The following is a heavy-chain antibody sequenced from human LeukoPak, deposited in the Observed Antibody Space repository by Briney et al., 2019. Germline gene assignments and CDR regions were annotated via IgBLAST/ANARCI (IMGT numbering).Heavy chain of an antibody. V-gene: IGHV3-21*01. J-gene: IGHJ4*02. CDR2: ISSSSSYI. CDR3: ARDDGIEYYFDY. D-gene: IGHD2-21*01. CDR1: GFTFSSYS. Sequence: GGSLRLSCAASGFTFSSYSMNWVRQAPGKGLEWVSSISSSSSYIYYADSVKGRFTISRDNAKNSLYLRMNSLRAEDTAVYYCARDDGIEYYFDYWGQGTLVTVSS.